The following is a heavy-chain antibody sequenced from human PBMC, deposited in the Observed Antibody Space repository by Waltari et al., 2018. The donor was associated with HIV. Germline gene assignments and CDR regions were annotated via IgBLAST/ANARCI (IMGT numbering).Heavy chain of an antibody. V-gene: IGHV1-58*01. Sequence: QMQLVQSGPEVKKPGTSVKVSCKASGFTFTSSAVQWVRQARGQRLEWIGWIVVGSGNTNYAQKFQERVTITRDISTSTAYMELSSLRSEDTAVYYCAADKGYDYVWGSYRFDYWGQGTLVTVSS. D-gene: IGHD3-16*02. J-gene: IGHJ4*02. CDR1: GFTFTSSA. CDR3: AADKGYDYVWGSYRFDY. CDR2: IVVGSGNT.